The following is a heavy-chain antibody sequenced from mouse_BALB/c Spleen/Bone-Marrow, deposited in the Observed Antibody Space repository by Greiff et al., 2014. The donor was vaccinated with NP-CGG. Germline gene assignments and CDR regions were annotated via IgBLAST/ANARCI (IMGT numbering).Heavy chain of an antibody. CDR1: GYTFTSYW. D-gene: IGHD2-1*01. CDR2: IAPGSGST. J-gene: IGHJ4*01. Sequence: DLVKPGASVKLSCKASGYTFTSYWFNWIKQRPGQGLEWIGRIAPGSGSTYYNEMFKGKATLTVDTSSSTAYIQLSSLSSEDSAVYFCARFPIYYGNYGAMDYWGQGTSVTVSS. V-gene: IGHV1S41*01. CDR3: ARFPIYYGNYGAMDY.